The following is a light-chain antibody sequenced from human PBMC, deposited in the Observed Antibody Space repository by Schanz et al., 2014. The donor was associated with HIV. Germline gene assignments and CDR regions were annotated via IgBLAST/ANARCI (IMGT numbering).Light chain of an antibody. V-gene: IGLV2-23*02. CDR3: CSYAGSSTVV. J-gene: IGLJ3*02. CDR1: SSDIGNHDF. Sequence: QSALTQPPSASGSPGQSVAISCTGASSDIGNHDFVSWFQQHPGKAPKLMIYEVTKRPSGVSDRFSASKSGNTASLTISGLQAEDEADYYCCSYAGSSTVVFGGGTKLTVL. CDR2: EVT.